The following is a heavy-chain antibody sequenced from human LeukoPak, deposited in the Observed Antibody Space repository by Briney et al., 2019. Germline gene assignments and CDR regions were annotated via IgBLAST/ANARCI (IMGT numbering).Heavy chain of an antibody. CDR2: INHSGST. CDR3: ARGRILWFGELYYFDY. D-gene: IGHD3-10*01. V-gene: IGHV4-34*01. CDR1: GGSLSGYY. J-gene: IGHJ4*02. Sequence: SETLSLTCAVYGGSLSGYYWSWIRQPPGKGLEWIGEINHSGSTNYNPSLKSRVTISVDTSKNQFSLKLSSVTAADTAVYYCARGRILWFGELYYFDYWGRGTLVTVSS.